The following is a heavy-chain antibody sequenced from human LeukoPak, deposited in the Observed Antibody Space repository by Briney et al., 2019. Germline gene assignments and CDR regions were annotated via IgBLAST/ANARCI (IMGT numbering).Heavy chain of an antibody. V-gene: IGHV1-2*06. J-gene: IGHJ4*02. Sequence: ASVTVSCKASGYTFTGYYMHWVRQAPGQGLEWMGRINPNSGGTNYAQKFQGRVTMTRDTSISTAYMELSRLRSDDTAVYYCASPPQGYCSGGSCYSSNDYWGQGTLVTVSS. CDR3: ASPPQGYCSGGSCYSSNDY. CDR2: INPNSGGT. CDR1: GYTFTGYY. D-gene: IGHD2-15*01.